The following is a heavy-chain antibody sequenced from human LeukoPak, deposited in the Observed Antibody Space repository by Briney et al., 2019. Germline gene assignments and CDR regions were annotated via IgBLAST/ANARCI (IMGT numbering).Heavy chain of an antibody. CDR2: IKQDGSDK. V-gene: IGHV3-7*01. CDR3: ARALKKSSWFDP. Sequence: PGGSLRLSCAASGFTFSSYWMNWVRQAPGKGLEWVANIKQDGSDKYYVDSVKGRFTISRDNAKNTLYLQMNSLRAEDTAVYYCARALKKSSWFDPWGQGTLVTVSS. J-gene: IGHJ5*02. CDR1: GFTFSSYW. D-gene: IGHD6-6*01.